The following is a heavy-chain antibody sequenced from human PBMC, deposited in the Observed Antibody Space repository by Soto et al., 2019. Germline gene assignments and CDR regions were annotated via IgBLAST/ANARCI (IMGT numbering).Heavy chain of an antibody. Sequence: ASVKVSCKASGGTFSSYAISWVRQAPGQGLEWMGGIIPIFGTANYAQKFQGRVTITADESTSTAYMELSSLRSEDTAVYYCARALGDRNYYYYYYMDVWGKGTTVTVSS. CDR1: GGTFSSYA. J-gene: IGHJ6*03. CDR2: IIPIFGTA. V-gene: IGHV1-69*13. CDR3: ARALGDRNYYYYYYMDV. D-gene: IGHD3-16*01.